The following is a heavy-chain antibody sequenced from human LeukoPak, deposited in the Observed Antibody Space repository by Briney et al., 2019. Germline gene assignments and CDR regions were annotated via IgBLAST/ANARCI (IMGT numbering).Heavy chain of an antibody. CDR3: ARDYGDYAWYGAVRYYYYYMDV. D-gene: IGHD4-17*01. V-gene: IGHV4-61*02. CDR1: DGSINSGSYY. CDR2: IYTSGST. J-gene: IGHJ6*03. Sequence: SETLSLTCNVSDGSINSGSYYWSWIRQPAGKGLEWIGRIYTSGSTNYNPSLKSRVTISVDTSKNQFSLKLSSVTAAATAVYYCARDYGDYAWYGAVRYYYYYMDVWGKGTTVTVSS.